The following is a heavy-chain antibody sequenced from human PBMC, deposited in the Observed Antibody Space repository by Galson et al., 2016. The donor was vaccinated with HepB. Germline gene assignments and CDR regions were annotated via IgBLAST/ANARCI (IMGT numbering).Heavy chain of an antibody. CDR1: GYTFTSHA. CDR3: TRDRDYFEF. V-gene: IGHV1-3*01. J-gene: IGHJ4*02. CDR2: INPDKGNT. Sequence: SVKVSCKASGYTFTSHAIHWVRQAPGQRLEWMGWINPDKGNTQYSQKFQGRVTFTRDTSATTAYLELSSLRSEDTAVYYCTRDRDYFEFWGQGALVTVSS.